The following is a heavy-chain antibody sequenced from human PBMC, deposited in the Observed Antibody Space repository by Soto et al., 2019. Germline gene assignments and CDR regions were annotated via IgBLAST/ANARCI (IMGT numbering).Heavy chain of an antibody. D-gene: IGHD6-13*01. Sequence: GGSLRLSCAASGFTVSSNYMSWVRQAPGKGLEWVSVIYSGGSTYYADSVKGRFTISRDNSKNTLYLQMNSLRAEDTAVYYCARESGSSSRGWDYYYMDVWGKGTTVTVSS. J-gene: IGHJ6*03. CDR1: GFTVSSNY. CDR2: IYSGGST. CDR3: ARESGSSSRGWDYYYMDV. V-gene: IGHV3-66*01.